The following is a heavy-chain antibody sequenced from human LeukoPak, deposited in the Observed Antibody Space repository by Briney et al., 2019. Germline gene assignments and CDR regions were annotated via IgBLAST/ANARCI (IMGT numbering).Heavy chain of an antibody. V-gene: IGHV3-33*01. J-gene: IGHJ2*01. CDR3: ARFGGRRPRKGDFWSDYYRYFDL. Sequence: GGSLRLSCAASGFTFSSYGMHWVRQAPGKGLEWVAVIWYDGSNDYYANSVKGRFTISRDNSKNTLYLQMNSLRAEDTAVYYCARFGGRRPRKGDFWSDYYRYFDLWGRGTLVTVSS. CDR2: IWYDGSND. CDR1: GFTFSSYG. D-gene: IGHD3-3*01.